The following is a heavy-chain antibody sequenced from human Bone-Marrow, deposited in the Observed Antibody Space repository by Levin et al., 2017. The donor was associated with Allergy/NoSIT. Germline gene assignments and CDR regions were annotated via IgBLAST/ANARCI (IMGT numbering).Heavy chain of an antibody. V-gene: IGHV3-74*01. J-gene: IGHJ4*02. Sequence: GESLKISCGVSGFTLSRYWMHWVRQGPGKGLVWVARISRDGSGTSYADSVKGRFTISRDNAKNTLFVQMNSLRVEDTAVYYCVREGEDYGDYAFDYWGQGTLVTVSS. CDR3: VREGEDYGDYAFDY. CDR1: GFTLSRYW. D-gene: IGHD4-17*01. CDR2: ISRDGSGT.